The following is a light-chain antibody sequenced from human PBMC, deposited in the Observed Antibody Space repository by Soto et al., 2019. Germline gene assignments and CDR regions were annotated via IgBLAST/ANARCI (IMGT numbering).Light chain of an antibody. V-gene: IGLV2-14*01. Sequence: QSALTQPASVSGSPGQSISISCTGTSSDVGGNDYVSWYQQYPGKAPKLIISEVRNRPSGVSSRFSGSKSGNTASLTISGLQGEDEADFYCSSYTTNNILLFGGGTKLTVL. J-gene: IGLJ2*01. CDR1: SSDVGGNDY. CDR2: EVR. CDR3: SSYTTNNILL.